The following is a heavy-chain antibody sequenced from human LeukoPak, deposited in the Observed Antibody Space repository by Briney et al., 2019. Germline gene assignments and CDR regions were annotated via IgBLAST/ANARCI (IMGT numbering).Heavy chain of an antibody. CDR1: GFTFSSYS. D-gene: IGHD6-19*01. CDR3: ARDLVYSSGWTEDY. J-gene: IGHJ4*02. CDR2: ISSSSSYI. Sequence: GGSLRLSCAASGFTFSSYSMNWVRQAPGKGLEWVSSISSSSSYIYYADSVKGRFTISRDNAKNSLYLQMNSLRAKDTAVYYCARDLVYSSGWTEDYWGQGTLVTVSS. V-gene: IGHV3-21*01.